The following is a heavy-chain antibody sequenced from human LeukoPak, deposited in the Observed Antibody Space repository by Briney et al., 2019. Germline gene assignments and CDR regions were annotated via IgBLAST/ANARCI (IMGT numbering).Heavy chain of an antibody. D-gene: IGHD3-10*01. CDR1: GGSFSGYY. J-gene: IGHJ4*02. CDR2: INHSGGT. CDR3: ARYGSGSSFDY. Sequence: SETLSLTCAVYGGSFSGYYWSWIRQPPGKGLEWIGEINHSGGTNYNPSLKSRVTISVDTSKNQFSLKLSSVTAADTAVYYCARYGSGSSFDYWGQGTLVTVSS. V-gene: IGHV4-34*01.